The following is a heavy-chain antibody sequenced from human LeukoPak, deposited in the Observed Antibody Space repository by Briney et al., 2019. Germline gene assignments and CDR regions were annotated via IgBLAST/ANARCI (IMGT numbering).Heavy chain of an antibody. D-gene: IGHD5-24*01. V-gene: IGHV3-21*01. J-gene: IGHJ4*02. CDR1: GFTFSSYS. CDR2: ISSSSSYI. Sequence: GGSLRVSRVASGFTFSSYSMNWVRQAPGRGREGVSSISSSSSYIYYADSVKGRFTISRDNAKNSLYLQMNSLRAEDTAVYYCARTRRSRDGYNYSPPDYWGQGTLVTVSS. CDR3: ARTRRSRDGYNYSPPDY.